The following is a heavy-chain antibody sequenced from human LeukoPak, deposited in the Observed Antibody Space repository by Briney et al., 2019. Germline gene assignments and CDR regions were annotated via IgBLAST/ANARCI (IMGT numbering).Heavy chain of an antibody. J-gene: IGHJ4*02. Sequence: SETLSLTCTVSGGSISSSSYYWGWIRQPPGKGLEWIGSIYYSGSTYYNPSLKSRVTISVDTSKNQFSLKLSSVAAADTAVYYCAGRGGSYRKIDYWGQGTLVTVSS. V-gene: IGHV4-39*01. D-gene: IGHD3-16*02. CDR3: AGRGGSYRKIDY. CDR2: IYYSGST. CDR1: GGSISSSSYY.